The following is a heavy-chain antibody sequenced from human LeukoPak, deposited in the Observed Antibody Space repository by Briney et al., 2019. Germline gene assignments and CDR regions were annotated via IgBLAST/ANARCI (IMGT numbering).Heavy chain of an antibody. Sequence: PSETLSLTCTVSGGSISSYYWSWLRQPPGKGLEWIGYIYTSGSTNYNPSLKSRVTISVDTSKNQFSLKLSSVTAADTAVYYCARSGGDRANPWLRSNYYYYMDVWGKGTTVTVSS. CDR1: GGSISSYY. CDR2: IYTSGST. J-gene: IGHJ6*03. CDR3: ARSGGDRANPWLRSNYYYYMDV. V-gene: IGHV4-4*09. D-gene: IGHD5-12*01.